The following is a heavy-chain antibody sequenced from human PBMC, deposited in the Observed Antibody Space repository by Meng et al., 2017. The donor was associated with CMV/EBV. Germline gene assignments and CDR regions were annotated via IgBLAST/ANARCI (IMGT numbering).Heavy chain of an antibody. Sequence: SETLSLTCTVSGGSISSYYWSWIRQPPGKGLEWIGYIYYSGSTNYNPSLKSRVTISVDTSKNQFSLKLGSVTAADTAVYYCAREQYYYDSSGYYYLGGKDYWGQGTLVTVSS. J-gene: IGHJ4*02. V-gene: IGHV4-59*01. CDR1: GGSISSYY. CDR3: AREQYYYDSSGYYYLGGKDY. D-gene: IGHD3-22*01. CDR2: IYYSGST.